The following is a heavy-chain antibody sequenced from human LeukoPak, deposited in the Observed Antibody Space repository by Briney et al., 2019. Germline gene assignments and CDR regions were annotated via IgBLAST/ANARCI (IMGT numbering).Heavy chain of an antibody. J-gene: IGHJ4*02. CDR3: ASPYYYDSSGYYYFDY. V-gene: IGHV1-69*05. CDR2: TIPIFGTV. D-gene: IGHD3-22*01. CDR1: GGTFSSYA. Sequence: GASVKVSGKASGGTFSSYAISWVRQAPGQGLEWMGGTIPIFGTVNYAQKFQGRVTITTDESTSTAYMELSSLRSEDTAVYYCASPYYYDSSGYYYFDYWGQGTLVTASS.